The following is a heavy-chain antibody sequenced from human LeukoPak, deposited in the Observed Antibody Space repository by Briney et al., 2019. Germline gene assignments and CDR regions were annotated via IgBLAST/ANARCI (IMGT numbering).Heavy chain of an antibody. J-gene: IGHJ4*02. CDR3: ARGVHRHSSSWYSAFFDY. Sequence: PSETLSLXCTVSGGSISSYYWRWIRQPPGKGLEWIGYIYYSGSTNYNPSLKSRVTISVDTSKNQFSLKLSSVTAADTAVYYCARGVHRHSSSWYSAFFDYWGQGTLVTVSS. CDR2: IYYSGST. D-gene: IGHD6-13*01. CDR1: GGSISSYY. V-gene: IGHV4-59*01.